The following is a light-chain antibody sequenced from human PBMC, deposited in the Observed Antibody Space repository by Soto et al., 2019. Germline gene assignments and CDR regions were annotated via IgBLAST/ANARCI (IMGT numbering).Light chain of an antibody. CDR2: GAS. J-gene: IGKJ1*01. Sequence: EIVLTQSPGTLSLSPGDRATLSCRASQSVSSDLAWYQQKPGQAPRLVIYGASSRATGIPDRFSGSGSGTDFTLTISRLEPEDFAVYYCQQYGSSPTWTFGQGTKVDIK. CDR1: QSVSSD. V-gene: IGKV3-20*01. CDR3: QQYGSSPTWT.